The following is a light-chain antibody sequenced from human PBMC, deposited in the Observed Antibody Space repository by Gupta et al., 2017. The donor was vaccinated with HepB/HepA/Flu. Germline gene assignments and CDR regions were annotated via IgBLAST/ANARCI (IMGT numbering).Light chain of an antibody. CDR3: QQYNTLPLA. Sequence: DILMTQSPATLSASLGETATLSCRASQIINSCLAWYQQKPGKAPRLLMYGTSTVATGISARFSGSGSGTEFTLTISSLQSDDFAVYYCQQYNTLPLAFGPGTKVDVK. V-gene: IGKV3-15*01. CDR1: QIINSC. CDR2: GTS. J-gene: IGKJ3*01.